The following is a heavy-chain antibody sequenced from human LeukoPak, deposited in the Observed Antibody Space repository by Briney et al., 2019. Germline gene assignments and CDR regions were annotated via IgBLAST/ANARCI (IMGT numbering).Heavy chain of an antibody. V-gene: IGHV3-30*04. CDR1: GFSFSNYA. CDR3: AGESFDF. J-gene: IGHJ3*01. Sequence: GGSLRLSCAASGFSFSNYAMDWVRQAPGKGLEWVAVISKDGSMKYYSDSVKGRFIVSRDNSIHTLYLEMNSLKTEDTAVYYCAGESFDFWSQGTMVTVSS. CDR2: ISKDGSMK.